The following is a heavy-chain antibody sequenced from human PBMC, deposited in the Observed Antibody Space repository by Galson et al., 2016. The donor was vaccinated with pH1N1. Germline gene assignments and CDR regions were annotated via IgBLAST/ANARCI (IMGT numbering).Heavy chain of an antibody. J-gene: IGHJ4*02. Sequence: QSGAEVKKPGESLKISCKASGYSVTRYYMHWVRQAPGQGLEWMGIIDPSDGTTTYSQKFRGRITMTRDTPTNSVYMELSSLTSDDTAVYYCARRYYFDYWGQGTLITVSS. CDR1: GYSVTRYY. V-gene: IGHV1-46*01. CDR2: IDPSDGTT. CDR3: ARRYYFDY.